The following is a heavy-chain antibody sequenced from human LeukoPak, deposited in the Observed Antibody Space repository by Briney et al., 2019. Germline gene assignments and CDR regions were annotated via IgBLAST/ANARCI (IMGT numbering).Heavy chain of an antibody. Sequence: KSGGSLRLSCAASGFTFSSYSMNWVRQAPGKGLEWVSSISSSSSYIYFADSVKGRFTISRDNAKNSLYLQMNSLRAEETAVYYCARGLPRDTVAPGYWGQGTLVTVSS. D-gene: IGHD4-23*01. J-gene: IGHJ4*02. CDR3: ARGLPRDTVAPGY. V-gene: IGHV3-21*04. CDR1: GFTFSSYS. CDR2: ISSSSSYI.